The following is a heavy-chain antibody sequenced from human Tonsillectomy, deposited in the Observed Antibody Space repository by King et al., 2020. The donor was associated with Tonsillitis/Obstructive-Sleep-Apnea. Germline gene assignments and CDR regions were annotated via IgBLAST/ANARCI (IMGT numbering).Heavy chain of an antibody. CDR2: IWYDGINK. CDR1: GFTFSSYG. CDR3: ARAWSSGGRSGGVECFLDY. V-gene: IGHV3-33*01. Sequence: VQLVESGGGVVQPGRSLRLSCAASGFTFSSYGMHWVRQAPRKGLEWVAVIWYDGINKYYADSVKGRFTISRDNSKNTLYLQMNSLRAEDTAVYYCARAWSSGGRSGGVECFLDYWGQGTRVTVSS. D-gene: IGHD3-22*01. J-gene: IGHJ4*02.